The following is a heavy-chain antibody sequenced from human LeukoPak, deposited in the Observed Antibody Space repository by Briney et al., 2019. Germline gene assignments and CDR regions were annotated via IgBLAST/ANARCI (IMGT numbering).Heavy chain of an antibody. D-gene: IGHD3-22*01. J-gene: IGHJ1*01. Sequence: SETLSLTCTVSGGSISSYYWSWIRQPPGKGLEWIGYIYYSGSINYNPSLKSRVTISVDTSKNQFSLKLSSVTAADTAVYYCARSHSTGYYSGVHHWGQGTLVTVSS. CDR2: IYYSGSI. V-gene: IGHV4-59*01. CDR1: GGSISSYY. CDR3: ARSHSTGYYSGVHH.